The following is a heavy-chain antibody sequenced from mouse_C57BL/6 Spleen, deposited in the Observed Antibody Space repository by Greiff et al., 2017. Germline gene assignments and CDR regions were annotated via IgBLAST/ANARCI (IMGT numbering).Heavy chain of an antibody. V-gene: IGHV1-54*01. CDR1: GYAFTNYL. CDR3: ARWCPRDYFDY. Sequence: QVQLQQSGAELVRPGTSVKVSCKASGYAFTNYLIEWVKQRPGQGLEWIGVINPGSGGTNYNEKFKGKATLTADKSSSTAYMQLSSLTSEDSAVYFCARWCPRDYFDYWGQGTTLTVSS. D-gene: IGHD1-1*02. CDR2: INPGSGGT. J-gene: IGHJ2*01.